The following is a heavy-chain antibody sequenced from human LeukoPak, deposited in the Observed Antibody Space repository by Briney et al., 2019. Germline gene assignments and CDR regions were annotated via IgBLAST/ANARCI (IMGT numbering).Heavy chain of an antibody. D-gene: IGHD2-15*01. CDR1: GFTFSSYA. V-gene: IGHV3-23*01. J-gene: IGHJ4*02. CDR3: AKDRTHCSGGSCYSYFDY. Sequence: PGGSLRLSCVASGFTFSSYAMSWVRQAPGKGLEWVSAISGSGGSTYYADSVKGRFTISRDNSKNTLYLQMNSLRAEDTAVYYCAKDRTHCSGGSCYSYFDYWGQGTLVTVSS. CDR2: ISGSGGST.